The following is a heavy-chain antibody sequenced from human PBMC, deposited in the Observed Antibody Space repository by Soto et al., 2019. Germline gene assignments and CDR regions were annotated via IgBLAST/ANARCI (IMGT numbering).Heavy chain of an antibody. CDR1: GGTFSSYT. V-gene: IGHV1-69*02. D-gene: IGHD1-20*01. CDR3: APTSGYNWNGP. CDR2: IIPILGIA. Sequence: QVQLVQSGAEVKKPGSSVKVSCKASGGTFSSYTISWVRQTPGQGLEWMGRIIPILGIANYAQKFQGRVTITADKSTSTAYMELSSLRSEDTAVYYCAPTSGYNWNGPWGQGTLVTVSS. J-gene: IGHJ5*02.